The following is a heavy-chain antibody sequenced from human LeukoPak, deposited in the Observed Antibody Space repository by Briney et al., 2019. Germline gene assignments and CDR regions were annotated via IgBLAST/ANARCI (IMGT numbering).Heavy chain of an antibody. D-gene: IGHD3-10*01. CDR1: GFTFSSYA. V-gene: IGHV3-23*01. CDR3: AKGDRDRSVDY. J-gene: IGHJ4*02. Sequence: PGGSLRLSCAASGFTFSSYAMSWVRQAPGKGLQWVSAISGIGGGTYYADSVKGRFTISRDNSKNTLYLQMNSLRAEDTAVYYCAKGDRDRSVDYWGQGTLVTVSS. CDR2: ISGIGGGT.